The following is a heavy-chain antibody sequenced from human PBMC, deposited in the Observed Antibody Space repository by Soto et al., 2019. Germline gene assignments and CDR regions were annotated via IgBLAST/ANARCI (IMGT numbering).Heavy chain of an antibody. Sequence: GASVKVSCKASGYTFTNCGITWVRQAPGQGLEWMGWISAYNGDTHYTQRLQGRVTISVDTSKNQFSLKLSSVTAADTAVYYCARHALYSGYDFYYYYMDVWGKGATVTVSS. J-gene: IGHJ6*03. CDR3: ARHALYSGYDFYYYYMDV. D-gene: IGHD5-12*01. CDR1: GYTFTNCG. V-gene: IGHV1-18*01. CDR2: ISAYNGDT.